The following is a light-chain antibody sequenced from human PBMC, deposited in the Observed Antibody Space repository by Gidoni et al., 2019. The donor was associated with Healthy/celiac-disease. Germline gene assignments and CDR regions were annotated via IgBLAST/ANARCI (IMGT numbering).Light chain of an antibody. Sequence: DIQMTQSPSSLSAAVGDRVTITHRSSQSISSYLNWYQQKPGKAPKLLIYAASSLQSRVPSRFSGSGSGSDFTTISSLQPEDFATYYCQQSYSTPLTFGPGTKVEIK. CDR1: QSISSY. CDR2: AAS. CDR3: QQSYSTPLT. J-gene: IGKJ3*01. V-gene: IGKV1-39*01.